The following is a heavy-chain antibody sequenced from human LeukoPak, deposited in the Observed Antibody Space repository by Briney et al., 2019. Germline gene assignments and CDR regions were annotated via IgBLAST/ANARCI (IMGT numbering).Heavy chain of an antibody. CDR2: ISGSGGST. Sequence: GGSLRLSCAASGFTFSSYAMSWVRQAPGKGLEWVSAISGSGGSTYYADSVKGRFTISRDNSKNTLYLQMNSLRAEDTAVYYCAKKSVAGAKRGHPNPYYFDYWGQGTLVTVSS. CDR3: AKKSVAGAKRGHPNPYYFDY. D-gene: IGHD6-19*01. V-gene: IGHV3-23*01. J-gene: IGHJ4*02. CDR1: GFTFSSYA.